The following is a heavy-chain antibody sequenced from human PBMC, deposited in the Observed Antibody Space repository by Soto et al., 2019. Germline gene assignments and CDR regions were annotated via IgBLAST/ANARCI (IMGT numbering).Heavy chain of an antibody. D-gene: IGHD6-13*01. Sequence: QVQLVESGGGVVQPGRSLRLSCAASGFTFSNYAMHWVRQAPGKGLEWVAAILSDEINKYSADSVKGRFTISKDNSNNTLYLQMNSLRPEDTAGDYCAIIATSGGGDAFDIWGQGTMVTVSS. CDR1: GFTFSNYA. CDR3: AIIATSGGGDAFDI. V-gene: IGHV3-30-3*01. CDR2: ILSDEINK. J-gene: IGHJ3*02.